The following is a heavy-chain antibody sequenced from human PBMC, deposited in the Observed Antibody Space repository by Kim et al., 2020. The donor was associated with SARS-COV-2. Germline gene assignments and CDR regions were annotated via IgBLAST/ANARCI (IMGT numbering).Heavy chain of an antibody. CDR1: GGSISSYY. CDR3: ARGPYSSSS. D-gene: IGHD6-6*01. V-gene: IGHV4-59*01. J-gene: IGHJ4*02. Sequence: SETLSLTCTVSGGSISSYYWSWIRQPPGKGLEWIGYIYYSGRTNYNPSLKSRVTISVDTSKNQFSLKLSSVTAADTAVHYCARGPYSSSSWGQGTLVTVSS. CDR2: IYYSGRT.